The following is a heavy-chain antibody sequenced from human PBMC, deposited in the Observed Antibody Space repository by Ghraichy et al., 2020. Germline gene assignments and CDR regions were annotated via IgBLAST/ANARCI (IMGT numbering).Heavy chain of an antibody. V-gene: IGHV1-3*01. CDR3: MRAGSSGV. J-gene: IGHJ4*02. Sequence: ASVKVSCKASGYIFTHFGLHWVRQAPGQGLEWMGWINPDNGTTKYSPKFQDKVTITTDTSAEMAYLDLKSLKFEDTGIFYCMRAGSSGVWGQGTLVTVSS. CDR2: INPDNGTT. CDR1: GYIFTHFG. D-gene: IGHD6-19*01.